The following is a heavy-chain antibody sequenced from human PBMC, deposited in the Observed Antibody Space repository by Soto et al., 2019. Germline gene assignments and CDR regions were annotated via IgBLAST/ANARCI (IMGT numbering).Heavy chain of an antibody. J-gene: IGHJ5*02. Sequence: QVQLQESGPGLVKPSQTLSLTCTVSGGSISSGGYYWSGIRQHPGKGLEWIGYIYYSGSTYYNPSVKSRVTISVVTAKNQLSLKLRAVTAADTAVYYCARTGGGFLEGFDHWGQGTLVTVCS. CDR1: GGSISSGGYY. CDR3: ARTGGGFLEGFDH. D-gene: IGHD2-8*02. CDR2: IYYSGST. V-gene: IGHV4-31*03.